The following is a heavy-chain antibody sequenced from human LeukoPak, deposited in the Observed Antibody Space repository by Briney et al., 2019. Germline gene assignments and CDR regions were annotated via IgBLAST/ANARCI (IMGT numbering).Heavy chain of an antibody. D-gene: IGHD3-22*01. J-gene: IGHJ6*03. CDR3: ARSSGYYSSLFYMHV. CDR1: GYTFTSYY. Sequence: ASVKVSRKASGYTFTSYYMHWVRQAPGQGLEWMGIINPSGDPTTYAQKFQGRVTMTSDMSTSTVYMELSSLRSEDTAVYYCARSSGYYSSLFYMHVWGKGTTVTVSS. CDR2: INPSGDPT. V-gene: IGHV1-46*01.